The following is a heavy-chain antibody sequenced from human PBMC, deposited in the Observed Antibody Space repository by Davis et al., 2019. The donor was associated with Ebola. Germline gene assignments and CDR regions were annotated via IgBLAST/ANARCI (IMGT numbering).Heavy chain of an antibody. D-gene: IGHD5-12*01. CDR3: VRHVRGYD. CDR2: IHGSGRT. CDR1: GGSISGFF. J-gene: IGHJ4*02. Sequence: MPGGSLRLSCTVSGGSISGFFWSWIRQSPGEGLEWIGYIHGSGRTSYNPSFKSRVTISVDMSKNQFSLKVGSVTAADTAVYYCVRHVRGYDWGQGIPVTVSS. V-gene: IGHV4-59*08.